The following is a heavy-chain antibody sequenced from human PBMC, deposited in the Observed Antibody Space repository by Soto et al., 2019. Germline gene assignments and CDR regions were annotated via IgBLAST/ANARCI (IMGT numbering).Heavy chain of an antibody. J-gene: IGHJ4*02. CDR3: AKLLGYCSGGSCPFDY. CDR2: ISYDGSNK. V-gene: IGHV3-30*18. Sequence: GGSLRLSCAASGFTFSSYGMHWVRQAPGKELEWVAVISYDGSNKYYADSVKGRFTISRDNSKNTLYLQMNSLRAEDTAVYYCAKLLGYCSGGSCPFDYWGQGTLVTVSS. CDR1: GFTFSSYG. D-gene: IGHD2-15*01.